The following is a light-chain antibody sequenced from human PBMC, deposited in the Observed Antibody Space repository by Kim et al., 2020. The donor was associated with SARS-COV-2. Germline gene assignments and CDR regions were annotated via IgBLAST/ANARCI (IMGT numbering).Light chain of an antibody. CDR3: LQYHAWPRT. Sequence: EIMMTQSPATLSVSLGERATLSCRATQSVGTNLAWYQQKPGQPPRLLMSGASSRSTGVPARFSGSGSGTEFTLTISGLQSEDLAVYYCLQYHAWPRTFGQGTKVEIK. CDR2: GAS. CDR1: QSVGTN. V-gene: IGKV3-15*01. J-gene: IGKJ1*01.